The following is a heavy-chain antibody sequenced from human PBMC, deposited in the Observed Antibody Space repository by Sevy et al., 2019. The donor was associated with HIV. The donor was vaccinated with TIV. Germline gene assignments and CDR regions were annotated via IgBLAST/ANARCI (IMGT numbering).Heavy chain of an antibody. CDR1: GFNFNIYS. D-gene: IGHD2-8*01. J-gene: IGHJ4*02. V-gene: IGHV3-23*01. CDR2: LSFVCGKI. CDR3: AREGCTRPHDY. Sequence: GGSLRLSCAVSGFNFNIYSMSWVRQAPGKGLEWVTTLSFVCGKINYADSVKGRFIISRDDSKNTPYLQMNSLRAEDTVVYCCAREGCTRPHDYWGQGTLVTVSS.